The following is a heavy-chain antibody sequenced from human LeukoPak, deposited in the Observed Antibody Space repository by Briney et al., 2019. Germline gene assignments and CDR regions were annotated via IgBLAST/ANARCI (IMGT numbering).Heavy chain of an antibody. D-gene: IGHD3-10*01. J-gene: IGHJ4*02. CDR3: AKHVSGSLFYFDY. Sequence: GGSLRLSCAASGFTFRNCAMSWVRQAPRKGLEWVSGISGTGYNTYYADSVKGRFTISRDNSKNTLYLQMNSLGAEDTAVYYCAKHVSGSLFYFDYWGQRTLVTVSS. V-gene: IGHV3-23*01. CDR2: ISGTGYNT. CDR1: GFTFRNCA.